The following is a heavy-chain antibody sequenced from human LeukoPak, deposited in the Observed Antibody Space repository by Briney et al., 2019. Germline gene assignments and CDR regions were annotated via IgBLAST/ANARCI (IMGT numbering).Heavy chain of an antibody. CDR1: GYTFTSYG. V-gene: IGHV1-18*01. J-gene: IGHJ4*02. CDR2: ISAYNGNT. CDR3: ARAPRHDFWSGYYTDY. D-gene: IGHD3-3*01. Sequence: ASVKVSCKASGYTFTSYGISWVRQAPGQGLEWMGWISAYNGNTNYAQKLQGRVTMTTDTSTSTAYMELRSLRSDDTAVYYCARAPRHDFWSGYYTDYWGQGTLVTVSS.